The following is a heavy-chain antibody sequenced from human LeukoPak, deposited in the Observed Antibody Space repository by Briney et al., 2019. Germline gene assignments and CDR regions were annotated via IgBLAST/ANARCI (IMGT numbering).Heavy chain of an antibody. CDR2: ISNSGSTM. J-gene: IGHJ4*02. V-gene: IGHV3-11*01. CDR3: ARDALGSYDY. CDR1: GFTFSDYY. D-gene: IGHD3-10*01. Sequence: GGPLRLSCAASGFTFSDYYMFWIRQAPGKGLEWISYISNSGSTMYYADSVKGRFTISRDNAKNSLYLQMNSLRAEDTAVYHCARDALGSYDYWGQGTLVTVSS.